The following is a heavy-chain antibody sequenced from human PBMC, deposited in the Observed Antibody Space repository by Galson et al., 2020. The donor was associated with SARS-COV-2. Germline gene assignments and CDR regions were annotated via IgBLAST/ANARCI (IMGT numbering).Heavy chain of an antibody. Sequence: GESLKISCAAAGFTFSSYGMHWVRQAPGKGLEWVAVIWYDGSNKYYADSVKGRFTISRDNSKNTLYLQMNSLRAEDTAVYYCAKEGYSSGWGIAAFDIWGQGTMVTVSS. D-gene: IGHD6-19*01. CDR1: GFTFSSYG. CDR2: IWYDGSNK. J-gene: IGHJ3*02. CDR3: AKEGYSSGWGIAAFDI. V-gene: IGHV3-33*06.